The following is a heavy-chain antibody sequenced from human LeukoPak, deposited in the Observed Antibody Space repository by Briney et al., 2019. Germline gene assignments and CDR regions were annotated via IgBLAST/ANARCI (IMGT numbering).Heavy chain of an antibody. CDR1: GGSISSYY. J-gene: IGHJ5*02. CDR3: ARVKGSGWGSYNWFDP. D-gene: IGHD6-25*01. V-gene: IGHV4-4*07. Sequence: SETLSLTCTVSGGSISSYYWSWIRQPAGKGLEWIGRIYTSGSTNYNPSLKSRVTMSVDTSKNQFSPKLSSVTAADTAVYYCARVKGSGWGSYNWFDPWGQGTLVTVSS. CDR2: IYTSGST.